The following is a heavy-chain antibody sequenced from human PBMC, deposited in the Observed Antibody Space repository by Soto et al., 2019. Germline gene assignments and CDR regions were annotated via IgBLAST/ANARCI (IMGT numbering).Heavy chain of an antibody. CDR2: IDYTGNT. CDR1: GGSISSSSYY. Sequence: SETLSLTCTVSGGSISSSSYYWGCIRQPPGKGLEWIASIDYTGNTFYNPSLTSRVTISVDTSKNQFSLKVTSVTAADTAVYYCARINKGYGTDSWGQGALVTVSS. D-gene: IGHD5-18*01. J-gene: IGHJ4*02. CDR3: ARINKGYGTDS. V-gene: IGHV4-39*01.